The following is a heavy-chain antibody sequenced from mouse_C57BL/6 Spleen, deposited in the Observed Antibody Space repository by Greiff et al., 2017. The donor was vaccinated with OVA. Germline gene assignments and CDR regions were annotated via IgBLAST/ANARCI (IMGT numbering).Heavy chain of an antibody. Sequence: QVQLQQSGAELMKPGASVKLSCKATGYTFTGHWIEWVKQRPGHGLEWIGEILPGSGSTNYNEKFKGKATFTADTSSNTAYMQLSSLTTEDSAIYYCARNLAPYYGSSYDAMDYWGQGTSVTVSS. CDR3: ARNLAPYYGSSYDAMDY. D-gene: IGHD1-1*01. V-gene: IGHV1-9*01. J-gene: IGHJ4*01. CDR2: ILPGSGST. CDR1: GYTFTGHW.